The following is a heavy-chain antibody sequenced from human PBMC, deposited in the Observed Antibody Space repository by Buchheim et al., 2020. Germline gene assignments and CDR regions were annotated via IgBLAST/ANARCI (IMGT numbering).Heavy chain of an antibody. V-gene: IGHV3-48*04. D-gene: IGHD3-10*01. CDR3: ARTNVLLWFGELKDENWFDP. CDR1: GFTFSSYS. CDR2: ISSSSSYT. J-gene: IGHJ5*02. Sequence: EVQLVESGGGLVQPGGSLRLSCAASGFTFSSYSMNWVRQAPGKGLEWVSYISSSSSYTNYADSVKGRFTISRDNAKNSLYLQMNSLRAEDTAVYYCARTNVLLWFGELKDENWFDPWGQGTL.